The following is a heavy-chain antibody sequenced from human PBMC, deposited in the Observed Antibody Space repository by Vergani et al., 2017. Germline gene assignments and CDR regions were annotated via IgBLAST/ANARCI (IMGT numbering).Heavy chain of an antibody. CDR1: GFTLRSYG. Sequence: QEQLVESGGGVVQPGGSLRLSCAASGFTLRSYGMTWVRPTPGKGLEWVAIIWSDGIYKYYGDSVKGRFTISRDTSKNTVLLEMNGLRAEDTAVYYCARGNQSPVPNLFDLWGQGTLVTVSA. V-gene: IGHV3-30*02. CDR3: ARGNQSPVPNLFDL. CDR2: IWSDGIYK. D-gene: IGHD3-10*01. J-gene: IGHJ4*02.